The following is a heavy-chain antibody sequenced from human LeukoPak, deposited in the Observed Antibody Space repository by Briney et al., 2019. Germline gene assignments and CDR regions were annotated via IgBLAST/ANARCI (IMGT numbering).Heavy chain of an antibody. CDR1: GGSFSGYY. Sequence: KTSETLSLTCAVYGGSFSGYYWSWLRQPPGKGLEWIGEINHSGSTNYNPSLKSRVTISVDTSKNQFSLKLSSVTAADTAVYYCARVSTMVRGVISYYYYGMDVWGKGTTVTVSS. J-gene: IGHJ6*04. CDR2: INHSGST. D-gene: IGHD3-10*01. V-gene: IGHV4-34*01. CDR3: ARVSTMVRGVISYYYYGMDV.